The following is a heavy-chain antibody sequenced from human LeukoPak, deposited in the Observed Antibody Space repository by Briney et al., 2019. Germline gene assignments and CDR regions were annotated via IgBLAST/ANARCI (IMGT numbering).Heavy chain of an antibody. D-gene: IGHD6-19*01. Sequence: PSETLSLTCTVSGGSISSGNYYWSWIRKPAGKGLEWIGRIYTSGSTNYNPSLKSRVTISVDTSKNQFSLKLSSVTAADTAVYYCATANAGYSSGWLIRPWIHDAFDIWGQGTMVTVSS. CDR2: IYTSGST. CDR1: GGSISSGNYY. V-gene: IGHV4-61*02. CDR3: ATANAGYSSGWLIRPWIHDAFDI. J-gene: IGHJ3*02.